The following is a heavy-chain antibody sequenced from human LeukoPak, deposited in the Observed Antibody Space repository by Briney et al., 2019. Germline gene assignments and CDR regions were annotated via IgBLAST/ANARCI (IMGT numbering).Heavy chain of an antibody. CDR2: IYYSGST. Sequence: SETLSLTCTVSGGSISSSSYYWGWIRQPPGKGLEWIGSIYYSGSTYYNPSLKSRVTISVDTSKNQFSLKLSSVTAADTAVYYCARTASRGIAAAPWGQGTLVPVSS. CDR3: ARTASRGIAAAP. CDR1: GGSISSSSYY. D-gene: IGHD6-13*01. J-gene: IGHJ5*02. V-gene: IGHV4-39*01.